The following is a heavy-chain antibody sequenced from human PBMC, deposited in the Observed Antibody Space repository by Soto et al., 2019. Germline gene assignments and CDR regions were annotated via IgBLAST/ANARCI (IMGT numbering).Heavy chain of an antibody. V-gene: IGHV3-53*04. Sequence: GESLKISCAASEFTVSSDYMSWVRQAPGKGLEWVSVIYSGSSTYYADSVKGRFTISRHNSTNTVYLQMNSLRPEDTAVYYCATGAHYFDYWGQGTLVTVSS. J-gene: IGHJ4*02. D-gene: IGHD3-10*01. CDR1: EFTVSSDY. CDR3: ATGAHYFDY. CDR2: IYSGSST.